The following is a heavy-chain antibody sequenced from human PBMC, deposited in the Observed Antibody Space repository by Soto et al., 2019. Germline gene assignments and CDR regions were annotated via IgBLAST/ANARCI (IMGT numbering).Heavy chain of an antibody. Sequence: SETLSLTCTVSGGSISSGGYYWSWIRQHPGKGLEWIGYIYYSGSTYYNPSLKSRVTISVDTSKNQFSLKLSSVTAADTAVYYCARERYIVATIGRLIDYWGQGTLVTVSS. CDR2: IYYSGST. CDR1: GGSISSGGYY. V-gene: IGHV4-31*03. J-gene: IGHJ4*02. CDR3: ARERYIVATIGRLIDY. D-gene: IGHD5-12*01.